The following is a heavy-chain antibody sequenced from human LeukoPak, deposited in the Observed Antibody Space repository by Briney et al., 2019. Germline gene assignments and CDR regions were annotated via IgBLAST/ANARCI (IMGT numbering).Heavy chain of an antibody. CDR3: ARIYYYGSGSSWYFDY. D-gene: IGHD3-10*01. V-gene: IGHV5-51*01. CDR2: IYPGDSDT. Sequence: GESLKISCKGSGYSFTSYWIGWVRQMPGKGLEWMGIIYPGDSDTRYSPSFQGQVTISADKSISTAYLQWSSLKASDTAMYYCARIYYYGSGSSWYFDYWGQGTLVTVSS. CDR1: GYSFTSYW. J-gene: IGHJ4*02.